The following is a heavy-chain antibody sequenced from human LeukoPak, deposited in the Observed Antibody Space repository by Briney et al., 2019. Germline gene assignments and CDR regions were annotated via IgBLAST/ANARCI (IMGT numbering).Heavy chain of an antibody. CDR2: ISYDGSNK. D-gene: IGHD3-10*01. J-gene: IGHJ4*02. V-gene: IGHV3-30*18. Sequence: GGSLRLSCAASGYTFSSYGMHWVRQAPGKGLEWVAVISYDGSNKYYADSVKGRFTISRDNSKNTLYLQMNSLRAEDTAVYYCAKDYITMVRGVIPYYFDYWGQGTLVTVSS. CDR3: AKDYITMVRGVIPYYFDY. CDR1: GYTFSSYG.